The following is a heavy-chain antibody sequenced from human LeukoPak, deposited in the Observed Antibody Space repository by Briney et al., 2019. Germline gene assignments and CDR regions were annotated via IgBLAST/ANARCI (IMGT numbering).Heavy chain of an antibody. CDR3: ARERDILTGYLDY. Sequence: GGSLRLSCAASGFAFSSYSMNWVRQAPGEGLEWVSSISSSSSYIYYADSVKGRFTISRDNAKNSLYLQMNSLRAEDTAVYYCARERDILTGYLDYWGQGTLVTVSS. CDR2: ISSSSSYI. V-gene: IGHV3-21*01. CDR1: GFAFSSYS. J-gene: IGHJ4*02. D-gene: IGHD3-9*01.